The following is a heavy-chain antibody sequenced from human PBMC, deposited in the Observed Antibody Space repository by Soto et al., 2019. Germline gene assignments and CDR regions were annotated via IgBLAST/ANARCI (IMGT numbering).Heavy chain of an antibody. D-gene: IGHD2-21*02. Sequence: GGSMRLSCAASGFTFSSYTLNWVRRAPGKGLEWVATSSDRRTGNTHYSDSVRGRFTLSRDYSRNILFLQMDSLRADDTALYYCTTWLTAHFDYWGRGTQVTVSS. CDR3: TTWLTAHFDY. CDR2: SSDRRTGNT. CDR1: GFTFSSYT. J-gene: IGHJ4*02. V-gene: IGHV3-23*01.